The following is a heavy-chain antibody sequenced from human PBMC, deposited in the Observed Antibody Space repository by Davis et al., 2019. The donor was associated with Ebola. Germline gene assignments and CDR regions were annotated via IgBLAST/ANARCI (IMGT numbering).Heavy chain of an antibody. CDR2: IYTSGST. D-gene: IGHD6-13*01. CDR3: ARGGYSSSWYSNYYYYYMDV. Sequence: PSETLSLTCTVSGGSISSYYWSWIRQPAGKGLEWIGRIYTSGSTNYNPSLKSRVTMSVDTSKNQFSLKLSSVTAADTAVDYCARGGYSSSWYSNYYYYYMDVWGKGTTVTVSS. V-gene: IGHV4-4*07. J-gene: IGHJ6*03. CDR1: GGSISSYY.